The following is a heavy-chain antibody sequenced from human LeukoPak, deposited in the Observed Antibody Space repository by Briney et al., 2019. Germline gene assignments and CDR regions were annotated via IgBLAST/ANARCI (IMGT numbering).Heavy chain of an antibody. J-gene: IGHJ3*02. V-gene: IGHV4-59*01. D-gene: IGHD3-10*01. Sequence: SETLSLTCTVSGGSISSYYCNWIRLPPGKGLEWIGYIYYSGSTNYNPSLKSRVTISVDTSKNQFSLKLSSVTAADTAVYYCARSLYYYGSDSFDIWGQGTMVTVSS. CDR2: IYYSGST. CDR3: ARSLYYYGSDSFDI. CDR1: GGSISSYY.